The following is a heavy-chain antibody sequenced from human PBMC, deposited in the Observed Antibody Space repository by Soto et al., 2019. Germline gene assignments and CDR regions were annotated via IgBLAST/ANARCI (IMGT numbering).Heavy chain of an antibody. CDR1: GGSVSINTYS. J-gene: IGHJ1*01. Sequence: QLQLQESGPGLVKPSETLSLTCTVSGGSVSINTYSWGWIRQSPVTGLQGIGSMYYSGSNNYNPSVRSRASMSVDTSKSPLSLRLTAVTVADTATFYCARHDGTAGWGQGILVTVST. CDR3: ARHDGTAG. D-gene: IGHD6-13*01. V-gene: IGHV4-39*01. CDR2: MYYSGSN.